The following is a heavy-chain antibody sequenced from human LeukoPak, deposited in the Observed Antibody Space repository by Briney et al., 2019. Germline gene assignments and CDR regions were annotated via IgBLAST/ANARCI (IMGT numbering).Heavy chain of an antibody. CDR1: GFTVSSNY. D-gene: IGHD2-15*01. V-gene: IGHV3-66*02. J-gene: IGHJ4*02. CDR3: ARSGGSYCSGGSCYLGY. Sequence: GGSLRLSCAASGFTVSSNYMSWVRQAPGKGLEWVSVIYSGGSTYYADSVKGRLTISRDNSKNTLYLQMNSLRAEDTAVYYCARSGGSYCSGGSCYLGYWGQGTLVTVSS. CDR2: IYSGGST.